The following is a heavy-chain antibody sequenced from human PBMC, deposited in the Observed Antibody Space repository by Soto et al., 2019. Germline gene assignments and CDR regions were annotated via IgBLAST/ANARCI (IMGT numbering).Heavy chain of an antibody. CDR2: INWNGGST. Sequence: EVQLVESGGSVVRPGGSVRLSCAASGFIFDDYGMSWVRQAPGKGLEWVSGINWNGGSTGYADSVKGRFTISRDNAKDSLYMQKNSLRPEATALYYCARDRGGLTYCSGDTCYGLFDSWGQGTLVTVSS. CDR1: GFIFDDYG. J-gene: IGHJ4*02. V-gene: IGHV3-20*04. CDR3: ARDRGGLTYCSGDTCYGLFDS. D-gene: IGHD2-15*01.